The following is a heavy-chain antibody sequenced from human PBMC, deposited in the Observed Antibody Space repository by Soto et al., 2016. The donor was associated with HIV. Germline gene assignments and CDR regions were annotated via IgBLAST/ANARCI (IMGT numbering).Heavy chain of an antibody. Sequence: EVQLVESGGGVVRPGGPLRLSCAASGFSFDGYGMNWVRQAPGKGLEWVSGINWSGGSTGYADSVKGRFTISRDNAKNSLYLQMNSLRAEDTALYYCARDREATVRYFDYWGQGTLVTVSS. CDR1: GFSFDGYG. CDR3: ARDREATVRYFDY. CDR2: INWSGGST. D-gene: IGHD4-17*01. V-gene: IGHV3-20*04. J-gene: IGHJ4*02.